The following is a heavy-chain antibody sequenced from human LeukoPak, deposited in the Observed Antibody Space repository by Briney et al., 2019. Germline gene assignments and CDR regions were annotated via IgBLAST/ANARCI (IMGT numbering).Heavy chain of an antibody. CDR1: GGSISSSSYY. CDR2: IYYSGST. V-gene: IGHV4-39*01. D-gene: IGHD2-2*01. J-gene: IGHJ6*03. CDR3: ASPVYQLLSLDYYYYMDV. Sequence: SETPSLTCTVSGGSISSSSYYWGWIRQPPGKGLEWIGSIYYSGSTYYNPSLKSRVTISVDTSKNQFSLKLSSVTAADTAVYYCASPVYQLLSLDYYYYMDVWGKGTTVTVSS.